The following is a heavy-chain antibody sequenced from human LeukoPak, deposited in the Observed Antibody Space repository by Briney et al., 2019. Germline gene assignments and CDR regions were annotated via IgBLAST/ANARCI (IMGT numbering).Heavy chain of an antibody. D-gene: IGHD5-12*01. Sequence: SETLSLTCAVYGGSFSGYYWSWIRQPPGKGLEWIGEINHSGSTNYNPSLKSRVTISVDTSKNQFSLKLSSVTAADTAVYYCATRGRGYSGYGRLYCFDYWGQGTLVTVSS. CDR1: GGSFSGYY. CDR3: ATRGRGYSGYGRLYCFDY. CDR2: INHSGST. J-gene: IGHJ4*02. V-gene: IGHV4-34*01.